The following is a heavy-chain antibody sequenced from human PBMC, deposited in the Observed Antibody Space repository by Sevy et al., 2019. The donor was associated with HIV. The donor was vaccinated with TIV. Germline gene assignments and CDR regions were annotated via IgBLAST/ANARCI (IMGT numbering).Heavy chain of an antibody. J-gene: IGHJ6*02. Sequence: ASVKVSCKASGYTFTDYYIHWVRQAPGQGLEWMGWINPKSGGTNYAQKFHGRVTMTRDTSISTAYMELSRLRSDDTAVYYCARLVEPAGIDPYYYGVDVWGPGATVTVSS. CDR1: GYTFTDYY. CDR3: ARLVEPAGIDPYYYGVDV. CDR2: INPKSGGT. D-gene: IGHD2-2*02. V-gene: IGHV1-2*02.